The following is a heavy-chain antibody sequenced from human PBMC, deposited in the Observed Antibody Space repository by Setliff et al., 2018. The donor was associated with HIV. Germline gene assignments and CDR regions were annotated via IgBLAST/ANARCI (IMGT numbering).Heavy chain of an antibody. CDR2: TIPIFGTA. CDR1: GGTFSSYA. Sequence: SVKVSCKASGGTFSSYAISWVRQATGQGLEWMGGTIPIFGTANYAQKFQGRVTITTDESTSTAYMEQSSLRSEDTAVYYCARGEGSIAVAGIDERYAFDIWGQGTMVTVSS. CDR3: ARGEGSIAVAGIDERYAFDI. J-gene: IGHJ3*02. D-gene: IGHD6-19*01. V-gene: IGHV1-69*05.